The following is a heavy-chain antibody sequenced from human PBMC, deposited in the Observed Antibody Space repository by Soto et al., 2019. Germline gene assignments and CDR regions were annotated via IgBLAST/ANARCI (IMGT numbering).Heavy chain of an antibody. V-gene: IGHV3-23*01. CDR3: ARVRSTYVPAAGDFDF. Sequence: PGGSLRLSCAASGFSFNVYGLSWVRQAPGKGLEWVAYISGSGLSTYYTDSVKGRFTISRDKSKSTLSLQMNSLRAEDSATYFCARVRSTYVPAAGDFDFWGQGTRVTVS. J-gene: IGHJ4*02. D-gene: IGHD6-13*01. CDR2: ISGSGLST. CDR1: GFSFNVYG.